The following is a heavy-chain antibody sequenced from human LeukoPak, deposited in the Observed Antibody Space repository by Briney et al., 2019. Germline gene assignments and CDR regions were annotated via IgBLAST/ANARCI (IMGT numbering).Heavy chain of an antibody. CDR1: GGSISSYY. CDR3: ARHREMDSYEAFDM. J-gene: IGHJ3*02. Sequence: SETLSLTCTVSGGSISSYYWSWIRQPPGQGLEWIGFIVYGGSTNYNPSLKSRVTISIDTSNNQLSLKLSSVTAADTAVYYCARHREMDSYEAFDMWGQGTMVTVSS. D-gene: IGHD5-24*01. CDR2: IVYGGST. V-gene: IGHV4-59*08.